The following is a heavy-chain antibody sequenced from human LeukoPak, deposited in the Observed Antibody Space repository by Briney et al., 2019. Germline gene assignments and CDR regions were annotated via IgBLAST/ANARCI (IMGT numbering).Heavy chain of an antibody. V-gene: IGHV3-23*01. CDR1: GFAFSNYA. D-gene: IGHD6-13*01. J-gene: IGHJ4*02. CDR2: ITSSGGTT. Sequence: PGGSLRLSCEASGFAFSNYAMSWVRQAPGTRLEWVSRITSSGGTTYDVDSVKGRLTVSRDNSRNTLYLQMNGLRAEDTAVYYCVRGGTSWSRFDYWGQGTVVTVSS. CDR3: VRGGTSWSRFDY.